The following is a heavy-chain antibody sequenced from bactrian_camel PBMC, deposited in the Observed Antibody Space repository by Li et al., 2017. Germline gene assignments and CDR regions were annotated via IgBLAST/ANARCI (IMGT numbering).Heavy chain of an antibody. Sequence: HVQLVESGGGSVRAGGSLRLSCAAAGYIDSTYCMGWFRQAPGKEREGVAAIDSSGSTAYADSVKGRFTISLDRAKKTLYLQMNSLKLDDTAMYYCAARYQGGFGLGGLCTDVLGDFPYWGQGTQVTVS. CDR3: AARYQGGFGLGGLCTDVLGDFPY. D-gene: IGHD5*01. CDR2: IDSSGST. V-gene: IGHV3S53*01. J-gene: IGHJ6*01. CDR1: GYIDSTYC.